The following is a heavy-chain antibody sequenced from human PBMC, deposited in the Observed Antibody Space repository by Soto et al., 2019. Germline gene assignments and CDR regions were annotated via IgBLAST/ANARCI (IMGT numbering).Heavy chain of an antibody. CDR2: INPSGGST. D-gene: IGHD3-10*01. CDR3: ARDSRALLWFGELYPYGMDV. V-gene: IGHV1-46*01. CDR1: GYTFTSYY. J-gene: IGHJ6*02. Sequence: ASVKVSWKASGYTFTSYYMHWVRQAPGQGLEWMGIINPSGGSTTYAQKFQGRVTMTRDTSTSTVSMEVSSLRSGDTAVYYCARDSRALLWFGELYPYGMDVWGQGTTVTVSS.